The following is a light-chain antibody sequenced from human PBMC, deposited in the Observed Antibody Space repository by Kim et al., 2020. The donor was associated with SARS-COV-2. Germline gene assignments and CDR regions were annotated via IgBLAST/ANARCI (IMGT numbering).Light chain of an antibody. J-gene: IGKJ2*01. Sequence: ASVGGRVTITCRASQNIGSWLAWYQQRPGKAPKLLIFKTSRLESGVPSRFRGSGSGTEFTLTISSLQPDDFATYYCQQYNSYHYTFGQGTKVDIK. CDR1: QNIGSW. CDR2: KTS. CDR3: QQYNSYHYT. V-gene: IGKV1-5*03.